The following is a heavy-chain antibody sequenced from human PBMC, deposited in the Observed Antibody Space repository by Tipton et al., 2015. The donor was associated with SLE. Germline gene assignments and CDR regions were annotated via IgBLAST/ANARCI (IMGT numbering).Heavy chain of an antibody. V-gene: IGHV3-11*05. CDR2: ISSSSSYT. J-gene: IGHJ4*02. Sequence: SLRLSCAASGFTFSDYYMSWIRQAPGKGLEWVSYISSSSSYTNYADSVKGRFTISRDNAKNSLYLQMNSLRAEDTAVYYCARVGGSYYFDYWGQGTLVTVSS. CDR1: GFTFSDYY. D-gene: IGHD1-26*01. CDR3: ARVGGSYYFDY.